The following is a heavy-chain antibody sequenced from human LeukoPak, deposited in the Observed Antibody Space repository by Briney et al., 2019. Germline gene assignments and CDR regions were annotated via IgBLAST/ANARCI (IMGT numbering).Heavy chain of an antibody. CDR2: VNPSAGST. CDR3: ARDLASWQFNLDY. J-gene: IGHJ4*02. V-gene: IGHV1-46*01. Sequence: ASVKVSCKASGYTFTTYYMHWVRQAPGQGLEWMGIVNPSAGSTVYAQKFQGRVTMTRDTSTSTVYMELSSLRSEDTAMYYCARDLASWQFNLDYWGRGTLVTVSS. CDR1: GYTFTTYY. D-gene: IGHD1-14*01.